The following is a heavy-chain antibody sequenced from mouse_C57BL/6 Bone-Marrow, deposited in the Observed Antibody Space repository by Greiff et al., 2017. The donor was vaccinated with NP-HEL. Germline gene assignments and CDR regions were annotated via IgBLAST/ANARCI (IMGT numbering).Heavy chain of an antibody. Sequence: VQVVESGPGLVQPSQSLSITCTVSGFSLTSYGVHWVRQSPGKGLEWLGVIWSGGSTDYNAAFISRLSISKDNSKSQVFFKMNSLQADDTAIYYCARNKGFYDYPFFDYWGQGTTLTVSS. D-gene: IGHD2-4*01. CDR2: IWSGGST. J-gene: IGHJ2*01. CDR3: ARNKGFYDYPFFDY. V-gene: IGHV2-2*01. CDR1: GFSLTSYG.